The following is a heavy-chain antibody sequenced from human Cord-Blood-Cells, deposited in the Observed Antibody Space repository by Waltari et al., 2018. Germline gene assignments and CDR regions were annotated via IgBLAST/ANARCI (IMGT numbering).Heavy chain of an antibody. Sequence: QVQLQQWGAGLLKPSETLSLTCAVYGGSFSGYYWSWIRQPPGKGLEWIGEINHSGSTNYNPSLKSRVTISVDTSKNQFSLKLSSVTAADTAVYYCARGQGSSGWYDYGGQGTLVTVSS. J-gene: IGHJ4*02. D-gene: IGHD6-19*01. CDR1: GGSFSGYY. CDR3: ARGQGSSGWYDY. V-gene: IGHV4-34*01. CDR2: INHSGST.